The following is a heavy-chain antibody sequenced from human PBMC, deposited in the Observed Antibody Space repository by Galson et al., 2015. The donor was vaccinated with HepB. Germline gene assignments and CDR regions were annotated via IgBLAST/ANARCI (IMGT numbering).Heavy chain of an antibody. D-gene: IGHD3-10*01. CDR1: GYTFTGYY. Sequence: SVKVSCKASGYTFTGYYIQWLRQAPGQGLEWIGWINPHRGDTNFAQKFQGSVTMTRDTSISTVHMELSSLRSDDTAVYYCARDWDYEGYWYGSGSLDSWGQGTPVTVSS. V-gene: IGHV1-2*04. CDR3: ARDWDYEGYWYGSGSLDS. J-gene: IGHJ4*02. CDR2: INPHRGDT.